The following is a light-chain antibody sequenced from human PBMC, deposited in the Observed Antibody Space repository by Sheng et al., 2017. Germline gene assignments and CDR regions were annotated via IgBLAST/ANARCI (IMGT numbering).Light chain of an antibody. Sequence: DIQMTQSPSSLSASVGDRVTISCRASQSISSYLNWYQQKPGKAPNLLIYAASSLQSGVPSRFSGRGSGTDFTLTISSLQPEDFATYYCQQSYRTPRTFGQGTKVEIK. CDR1: QSISSY. V-gene: IGKV1-39*01. CDR3: QQSYRTPRT. CDR2: AAS. J-gene: IGKJ1*01.